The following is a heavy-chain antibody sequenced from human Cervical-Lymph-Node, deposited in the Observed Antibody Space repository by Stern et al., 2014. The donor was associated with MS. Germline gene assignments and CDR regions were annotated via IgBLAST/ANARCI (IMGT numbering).Heavy chain of an antibody. V-gene: IGHV3-21*01. CDR3: ARGNGVPY. CDR2: ISRSSTYT. D-gene: IGHD2-8*01. Sequence: EVQLVESGGGLVKPGGSLRLSCAASGFTFRDYTMNWVRQAPGKGLEWVSSISRSSTYTYYADSVRGRFTISRDNAKKSLYLQMNSLRAEDTAVYYCARGNGVPYWGQGTLLTVSS. CDR1: GFTFRDYT. J-gene: IGHJ4*02.